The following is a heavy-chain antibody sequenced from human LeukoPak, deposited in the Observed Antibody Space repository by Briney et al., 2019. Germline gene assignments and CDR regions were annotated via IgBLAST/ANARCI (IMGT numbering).Heavy chain of an antibody. CDR1: GFTFSSYG. Sequence: PGGSLRLSCAASGFTFSSYGMHWVRQAPGKGLEWVAVISYDGSNKYYADSVKGRFTISRDNSKNTLYLQMNSLRAEDTAVYYCARLVISTQDAFDIWGQGTMVTVSS. D-gene: IGHD3-9*01. CDR2: ISYDGSNK. J-gene: IGHJ3*02. CDR3: ARLVISTQDAFDI. V-gene: IGHV3-30*19.